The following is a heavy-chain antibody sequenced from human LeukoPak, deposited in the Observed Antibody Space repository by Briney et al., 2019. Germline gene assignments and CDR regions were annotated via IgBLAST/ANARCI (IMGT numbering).Heavy chain of an antibody. J-gene: IGHJ3*02. CDR2: ISWNSGSI. V-gene: IGHV3-9*01. D-gene: IGHD2-2*02. CDR3: AKGPAAIGAFDI. Sequence: GGPLRLSCAASGFTFDDYAMHWVRQAPGKGLEWVSGISWNSGSIGYADSVKGRFTISRDNAKNSLYLQMNSLRAEDTALYYCAKGPAAIGAFDIWGQGTMVTVSS. CDR1: GFTFDDYA.